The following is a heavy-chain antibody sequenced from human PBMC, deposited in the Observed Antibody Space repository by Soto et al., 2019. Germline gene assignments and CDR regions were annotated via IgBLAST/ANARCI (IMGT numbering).Heavy chain of an antibody. D-gene: IGHD3-10*01. Sequence: SETLCLTCAVSGGSISSSNWWSWVRQPPGKGLEWIGEIYHSGSTNYNPSLNSRVTISVDKSKNQFSLKLSSVTAADTAVDYCASNIFGHYYRSPSYSDYPCQTIFVSVS. V-gene: IGHV4-4*02. J-gene: IGHJ4*02. CDR1: GGSISSSNW. CDR2: IYHSGST. CDR3: ASNIFGHYYRSPSYSDY.